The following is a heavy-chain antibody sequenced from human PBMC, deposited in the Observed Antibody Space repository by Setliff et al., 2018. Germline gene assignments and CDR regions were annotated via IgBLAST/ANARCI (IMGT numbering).Heavy chain of an antibody. D-gene: IGHD2-8*02. Sequence: LRLSCEATGFTFSTFAIHWVRQAPGKGLEWLALIWFDGSNEYYEDSVKGRFTISRDNSKNMAYLEMNRLRAEDTAIYYCVKGTLPYCTGPTCYPLDHWGQGTLVTVS. V-gene: IGHV3-33*06. CDR1: GFTFSTFA. CDR2: IWFDGSNE. CDR3: VKGTLPYCTGPTCYPLDH. J-gene: IGHJ4*02.